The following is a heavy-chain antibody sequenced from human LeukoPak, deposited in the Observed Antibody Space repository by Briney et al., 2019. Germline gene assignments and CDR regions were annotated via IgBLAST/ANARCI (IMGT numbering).Heavy chain of an antibody. CDR2: ISSSSSYI. Sequence: PGGSLRLSCAASGFTFSSYWMSWVRQAPGKGLEWVSSISSSSSYIYCADSVKGRFTISRDNAKNSLYLQMNSLRAEDTAVYYCARYYYDSSGYYEGYYYMDVWGKGTTVTVSS. J-gene: IGHJ6*03. CDR3: ARYYYDSSGYYEGYYYMDV. CDR1: GFTFSSYW. D-gene: IGHD3-22*01. V-gene: IGHV3-21*01.